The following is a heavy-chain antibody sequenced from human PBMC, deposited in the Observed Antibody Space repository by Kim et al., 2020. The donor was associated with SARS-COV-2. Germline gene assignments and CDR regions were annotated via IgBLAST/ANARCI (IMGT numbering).Heavy chain of an antibody. CDR2: GGT. J-gene: IGHJ5*02. V-gene: IGHV4-59*01. CDR3: ARTHNWFDP. Sequence: GGTTDNPSLKSRVTISLDPSKNQFSLKLSSVTAADTAVYYCARTHNWFDPWGQGTLVTVSS.